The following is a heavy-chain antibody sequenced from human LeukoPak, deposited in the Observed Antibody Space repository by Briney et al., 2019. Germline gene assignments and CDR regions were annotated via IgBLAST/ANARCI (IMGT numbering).Heavy chain of an antibody. Sequence: ASVKVSCEASGYTFTGYYMHWVRQAPGQGLEWMGWINPNSGGTNYAQKFQGRVTMTSDTSISTAYMELSGLRSDDTAVYYCARCSGSPISGSYYRYFDYWGQGTLVTVSS. V-gene: IGHV1-2*02. CDR2: INPNSGGT. CDR1: GYTFTGYY. D-gene: IGHD1-26*01. J-gene: IGHJ4*02. CDR3: ARCSGSPISGSYYRYFDY.